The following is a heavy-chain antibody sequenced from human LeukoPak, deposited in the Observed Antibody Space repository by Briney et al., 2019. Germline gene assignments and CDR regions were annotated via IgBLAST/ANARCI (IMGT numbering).Heavy chain of an antibody. CDR1: GFTFSSYA. CDR2: ISGSGGST. CDR3: ASDPHSAAANWFDP. V-gene: IGHV3-23*01. Sequence: GGSLRLSCAASGFTFSSYAMSWVRQAPGKGLAWVSAISGSGGSTYYADSVKGRFTISRDNSNNSLDLQMHSLRAEDTAVYYCASDPHSAAANWFDPWGQGTLVTVSS. D-gene: IGHD6-13*01. J-gene: IGHJ5*02.